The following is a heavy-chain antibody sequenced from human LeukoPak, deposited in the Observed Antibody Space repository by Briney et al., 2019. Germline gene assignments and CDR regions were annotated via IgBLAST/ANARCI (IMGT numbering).Heavy chain of an antibody. Sequence: SQTLSLTCAISGDSVSSNIAAWNWIRQSPSRGLERLGRTYYRSRWYYDYALSVRSRITINPDTSKNQFSLQLNSVTPEDTAVYYCARDVSWRIDYWGQGTLVTVSS. J-gene: IGHJ4*02. CDR3: ARDVSWRIDY. V-gene: IGHV6-1*01. CDR2: TYYRSRWYY. D-gene: IGHD6-13*01. CDR1: GDSVSSNIAA.